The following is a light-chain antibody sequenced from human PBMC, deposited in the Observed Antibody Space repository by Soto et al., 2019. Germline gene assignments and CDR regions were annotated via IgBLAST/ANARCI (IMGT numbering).Light chain of an antibody. Sequence: QSALTHPRSVSGSPGQSVTISCTGTSRDVDGYNYVSWYQQHPGKAPKLMIFDVSKRPSGVPDRFSGSKSGNTASLTISGLQAEDEADYSCCSYAGSFYIVGSGTEVTVL. CDR3: CSYAGSFYI. CDR2: DVS. CDR1: SRDVDGYNY. J-gene: IGLJ1*01. V-gene: IGLV2-11*01.